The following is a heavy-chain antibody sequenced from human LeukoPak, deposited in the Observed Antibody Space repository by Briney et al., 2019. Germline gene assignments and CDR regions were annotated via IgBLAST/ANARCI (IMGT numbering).Heavy chain of an antibody. Sequence: GGSLTLSCAASGFTFSSYRMHWVRQAPGKGLEWVAVISYDGSNKYYADSVKGRFTISRDNSKNTLYLQMNSLRAEDTAVYYCAKERAAAGTSFDYWGQGTLVTVSS. D-gene: IGHD6-13*01. CDR2: ISYDGSNK. J-gene: IGHJ4*02. CDR1: GFTFSSYR. V-gene: IGHV3-30*18. CDR3: AKERAAAGTSFDY.